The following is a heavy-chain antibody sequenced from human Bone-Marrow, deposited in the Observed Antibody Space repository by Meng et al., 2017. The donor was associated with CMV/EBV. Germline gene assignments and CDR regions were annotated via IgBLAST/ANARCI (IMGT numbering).Heavy chain of an antibody. Sequence: GESLKISCVASGCSISSFWMSWVRQAPGKGLEWVANIEQDDSEDYHVDPVRGRFTISRDNAKNSLYLQMNSLRAEDTAVYYCARDLTGSSGAFDIWGQGTMVTVSS. D-gene: IGHD1-20*01. V-gene: IGHV3-7*01. CDR1: GCSISSFW. CDR3: ARDLTGSSGAFDI. J-gene: IGHJ3*02. CDR2: IEQDDSED.